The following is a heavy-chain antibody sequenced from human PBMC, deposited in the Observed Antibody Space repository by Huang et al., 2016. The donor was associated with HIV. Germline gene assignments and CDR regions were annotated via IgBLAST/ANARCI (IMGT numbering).Heavy chain of an antibody. CDR1: GFTFSTYS. V-gene: IGHV3-21*02. J-gene: IGHJ4*02. D-gene: IGHD5-12*01. CDR2: IMSRSSYI. CDR3: ARSYSGYGLLIDY. Sequence: QLVESGGGLVKPGGSLRLSCAASGFTFSTYSMNWVRRAPGKVLEWGSCIMSRSSYIYYADSVKGRFTISRDNAKNSLDLQMNSLRVEDTALYYCARSYSGYGLLIDYWGQGTLVTVSS.